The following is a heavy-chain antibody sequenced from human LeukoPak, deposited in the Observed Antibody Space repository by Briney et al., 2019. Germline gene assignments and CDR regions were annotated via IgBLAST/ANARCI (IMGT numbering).Heavy chain of an antibody. CDR3: ARDGFPYYYDSSGYSLDY. D-gene: IGHD3-22*01. Sequence: ASVKVSCKASGYTFTSYYMHWVRQAPGQGLEWMGIINPIGCSTSYAQKFQGRVTMTRDTSTSTVYMELSSLRSEDTAVYYCARDGFPYYYDSSGYSLDYWGQGTLVTVSS. V-gene: IGHV1-46*01. CDR2: INPIGCST. J-gene: IGHJ4*02. CDR1: GYTFTSYY.